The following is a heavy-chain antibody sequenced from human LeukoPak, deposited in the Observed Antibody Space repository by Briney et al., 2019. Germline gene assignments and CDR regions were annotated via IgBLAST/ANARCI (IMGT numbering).Heavy chain of an antibody. J-gene: IGHJ3*02. CDR3: AKDQLTMVRGAKGGAFDI. D-gene: IGHD3-10*01. Sequence: PGGSLRLSCAASGFTFSSYGMHWVRQAPGKGLEGVAFIRYDGSNKYYADSVKGRFTISRDNSKNTLYLQMNCLRAEDTAVYYCAKDQLTMVRGAKGGAFDIWGQGTMVTVSS. CDR1: GFTFSSYG. CDR2: IRYDGSNK. V-gene: IGHV3-30*02.